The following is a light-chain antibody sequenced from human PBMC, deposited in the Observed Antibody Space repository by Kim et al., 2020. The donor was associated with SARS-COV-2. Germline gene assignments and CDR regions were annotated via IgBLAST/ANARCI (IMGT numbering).Light chain of an antibody. V-gene: IGKV3-15*01. J-gene: IGKJ2*01. Sequence: GERATLSCRASPSISSNLAWYQQRPGQAPRLLIYGASTRATGIPARFSGRGSGTEFTLTISSPQSEDFAVYYCQQYDNWPPGKTFGQGTKLEI. CDR3: QQYDNWPPGKT. CDR1: PSISSN. CDR2: GAS.